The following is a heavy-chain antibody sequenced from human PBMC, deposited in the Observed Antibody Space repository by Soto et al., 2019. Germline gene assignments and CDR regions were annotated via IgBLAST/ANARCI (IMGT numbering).Heavy chain of an antibody. CDR3: ARSMVDQLLSGGMDV. J-gene: IGHJ6*02. D-gene: IGHD2-2*01. CDR1: GGSISSGGYY. V-gene: IGHV4-31*03. CDR2: IYYSGST. Sequence: PSETLSLTCTVSGGSISSGGYYWSWIRQHPGKGLEWIGYIYYSGSTYYNPSLKSRVTISVDTSKNQFSLKLSSVTAADTAVYYCARSMVDQLLSGGMDVWGQGTTVTVSS.